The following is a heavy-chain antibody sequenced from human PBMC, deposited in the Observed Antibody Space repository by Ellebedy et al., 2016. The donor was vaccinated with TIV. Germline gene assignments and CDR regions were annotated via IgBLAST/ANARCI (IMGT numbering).Heavy chain of an antibody. Sequence: GESLKISXAASGFTFSAYAMTWVRQAPGKGLEWVSGTTSSGGSTYYADSVKGRFTISRDNSRNTLYLQMNSLRAEDTAVYYCAKDIGYYGMDVWGQGTTVTVSS. J-gene: IGHJ6*02. CDR1: GFTFSAYA. CDR3: AKDIGYYGMDV. D-gene: IGHD2-15*01. CDR2: TTSSGGST. V-gene: IGHV3-23*01.